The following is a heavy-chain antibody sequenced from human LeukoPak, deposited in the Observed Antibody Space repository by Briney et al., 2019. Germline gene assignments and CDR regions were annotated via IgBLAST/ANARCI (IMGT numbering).Heavy chain of an antibody. Sequence: SETLSLTCTVSGDSISSYYWTWIRQPPGKGLEWIGYVYYSGSTKYSPSLNSRVIISLDTSKNQFSLKLSSVTAADTAVYYCASQYYDILTGRIGAFDFWGQGTLVTVSS. CDR2: VYYSGST. CDR1: GDSISSYY. D-gene: IGHD3-9*01. CDR3: ASQYYDILTGRIGAFDF. V-gene: IGHV4-59*01. J-gene: IGHJ4*02.